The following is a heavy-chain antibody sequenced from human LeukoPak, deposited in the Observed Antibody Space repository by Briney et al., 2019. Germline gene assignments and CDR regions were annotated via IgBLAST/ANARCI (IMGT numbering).Heavy chain of an antibody. CDR2: IIPIFGTA. CDR3: ASSSSGWFDP. Sequence: RASVKVSCKASGGTFSSYAISWVRQAPGQGLEWMGRIIPIFGTANYAQKFQGRVTITTDESTSTAYMELSSLRSEDTAVYYCASSSSGWFDPWGQGTLVTVSS. CDR1: GGTFSSYA. J-gene: IGHJ5*02. V-gene: IGHV1-69*05. D-gene: IGHD6-6*01.